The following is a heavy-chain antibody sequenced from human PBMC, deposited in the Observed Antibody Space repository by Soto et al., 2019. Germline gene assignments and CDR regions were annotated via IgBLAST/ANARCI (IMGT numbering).Heavy chain of an antibody. Sequence: SETLSLTCAVSGGSISSSNWWSWVRQPPGKGLEWIREIYHSGSTNYNPSLKSRVTISVDKSKNQFSLKLSSVTAADTAVYYCARSAVYSSSSFYFDYWGQGTLVTVSS. CDR3: ARSAVYSSSSFYFDY. CDR1: GGSISSSNW. D-gene: IGHD6-6*01. CDR2: IYHSGST. J-gene: IGHJ4*02. V-gene: IGHV4-4*02.